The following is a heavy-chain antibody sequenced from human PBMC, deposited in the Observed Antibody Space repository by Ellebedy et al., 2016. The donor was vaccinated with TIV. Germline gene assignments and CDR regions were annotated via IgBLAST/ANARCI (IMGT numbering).Heavy chain of an antibody. Sequence: GESLKISCSASGFTFSIYTMHWVRQAPGKGLEWVTFIRFDGTQKYSADSVKGRFTISRDNSKNILYLHIDSLRAEDTAVYYCAAGITGSLDYWGQGALVTVSS. D-gene: IGHD1-20*01. CDR2: IRFDGTQK. J-gene: IGHJ4*02. CDR1: GFTFSIYT. CDR3: AAGITGSLDY. V-gene: IGHV3-30*02.